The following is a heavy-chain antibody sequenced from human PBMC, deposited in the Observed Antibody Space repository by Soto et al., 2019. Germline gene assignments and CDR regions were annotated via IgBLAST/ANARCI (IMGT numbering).Heavy chain of an antibody. CDR3: ARYSGSSLYGFDI. Sequence: WASVKVSCKASGYTFTTYGISWVRQAPGQGLEWMGWINTYIGNTNYAQRLQGRVTVTADTSTSTAYMELRSLRSDDTAVYYCARYSGSSLYGFDIWGQGTTVT. CDR2: INTYIGNT. V-gene: IGHV1-18*04. J-gene: IGHJ3*02. CDR1: GYTFTTYG. D-gene: IGHD1-26*01.